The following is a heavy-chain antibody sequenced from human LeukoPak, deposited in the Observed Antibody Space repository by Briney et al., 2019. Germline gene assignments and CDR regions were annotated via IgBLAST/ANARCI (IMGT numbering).Heavy chain of an antibody. V-gene: IGHV3-74*01. CDR3: ARARGYNHGPQDYYFDY. CDR1: GFTFSNYW. CDR2: IKSDGSST. D-gene: IGHD5-18*01. Sequence: PGGSLRLSCAASGFTFSNYWMHWVRQAPGKGPVWVSRIKSDGSSTRFADSVQGRFTISRDNGKNTVYLQMSSLRDEDTAVYYCARARGYNHGPQDYYFDYWGQGTLVTVSS. J-gene: IGHJ4*02.